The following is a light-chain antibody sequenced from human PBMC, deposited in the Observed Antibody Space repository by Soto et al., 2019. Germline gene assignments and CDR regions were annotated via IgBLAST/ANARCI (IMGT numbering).Light chain of an antibody. CDR2: GAS. CDR1: QSISSSY. J-gene: IGKJ2*01. V-gene: IGKV3-20*01. CDR3: QQYASSPYT. Sequence: IVLTHSPGTLSLSPWERATLSCRASQSISSSYLAWYQQKPGQAPRLLIYGASRRATGIPDRFSGRESGTDFTLTITTLEPEDSAVYFCQQYASSPYTFGQGTKVDIK.